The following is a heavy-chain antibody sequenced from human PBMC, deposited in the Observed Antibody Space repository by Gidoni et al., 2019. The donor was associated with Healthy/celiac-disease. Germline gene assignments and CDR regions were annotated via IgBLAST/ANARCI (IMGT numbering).Heavy chain of an antibody. CDR3: ARGGGAYYYYGMDV. CDR1: GGSISSGGYY. CDR2: IYYSWST. Sequence: QVQLQESGPGLVKPSQTLSLTCTVSGGSISSGGYYWSWIRQHPGKGLEWIGYIYYSWSTYYNPSLKSRVTISVDTSKNQFSLKLSSVTAADTAVYYCARGGGAYYYYGMDVWGQGTTVTVSS. J-gene: IGHJ6*02. V-gene: IGHV4-31*03.